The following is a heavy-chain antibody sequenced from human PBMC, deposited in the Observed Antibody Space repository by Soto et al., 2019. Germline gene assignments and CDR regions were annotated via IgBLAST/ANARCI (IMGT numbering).Heavy chain of an antibody. D-gene: IGHD1-26*01. Sequence: QVQLQESGPGLVKPSQTLSLTCTVSGGSISSSNYYWSWIRQPPGKGLEWIGYIYYSGSTYYNPSLKSRVTISVDTSKNQFSLKLSSVTAADTAVYYCARDTGLGATTEYWGQGTLVTVSS. CDR2: IYYSGST. CDR3: ARDTGLGATTEY. J-gene: IGHJ4*02. V-gene: IGHV4-30-4*01. CDR1: GGSISSSNYY.